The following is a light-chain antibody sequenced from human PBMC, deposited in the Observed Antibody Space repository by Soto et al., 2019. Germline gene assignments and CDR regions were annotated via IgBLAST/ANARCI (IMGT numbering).Light chain of an antibody. Sequence: DIQMTQSPPTLSASVGDRVTITCRASQSVDNWLAWYQQKPGKAPELLIYDAFSLKSGVSSRFSGSRSGTEFALTISSLQPDDSATYYCQQYDSPPPTFGQGTKVVIK. CDR2: DAF. J-gene: IGKJ1*01. V-gene: IGKV1-5*01. CDR3: QQYDSPPPT. CDR1: QSVDNW.